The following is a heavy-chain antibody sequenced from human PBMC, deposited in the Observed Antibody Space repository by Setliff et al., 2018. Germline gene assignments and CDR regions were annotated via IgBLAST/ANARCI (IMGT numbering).Heavy chain of an antibody. Sequence: TLSLPCTVSGGSISSSSYYWGWIRQPPGKGLEWIGSIYYSGSTYYNPSLKSRVTISVDTSKNQFSLKLSSVTAADTAVYYCARRETYYNFWSGYYAYWGQGTLVTSPQ. CDR3: ARRETYYNFWSGYYAY. J-gene: IGHJ4*02. D-gene: IGHD3-3*01. CDR2: IYYSGST. V-gene: IGHV4-39*07. CDR1: GGSISSSSYY.